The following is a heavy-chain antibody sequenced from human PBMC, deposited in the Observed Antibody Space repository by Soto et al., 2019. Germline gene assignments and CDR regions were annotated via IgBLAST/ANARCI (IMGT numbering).Heavy chain of an antibody. V-gene: IGHV4-59*12. CDR2: IYYSGST. CDR1: GGSISRYY. J-gene: IGHJ6*02. Sequence: SETLSLTWTVSGGSISRYYWSWIRQPPGKGLEWIGYIYYSGSTNYNPSLKSRVTISVDTSKNQFSLKLSSVTAADTAVYYCAGSGYYHNSVMDVWGQGTTVTVSS. CDR3: AGSGYYHNSVMDV. D-gene: IGHD3-22*01.